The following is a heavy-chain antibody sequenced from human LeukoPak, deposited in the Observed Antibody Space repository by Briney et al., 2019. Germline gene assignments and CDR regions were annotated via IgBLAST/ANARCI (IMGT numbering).Heavy chain of an antibody. J-gene: IGHJ3*02. D-gene: IGHD3-10*01. CDR2: IYSGGST. CDR1: GFTVSSNY. CDR3: ARARGYGSGSYYNVLPGYAFDI. V-gene: IGHV3-53*01. Sequence: GGSLRLSCAASGFTVSSNYMSWVRQAPGKGLEWVSVIYSGGSTYYADSVKGRFTISRDNSKNTLYLQMNSLRAEDTAVYYCARARGYGSGSYYNVLPGYAFDIWGQGTMVTVSS.